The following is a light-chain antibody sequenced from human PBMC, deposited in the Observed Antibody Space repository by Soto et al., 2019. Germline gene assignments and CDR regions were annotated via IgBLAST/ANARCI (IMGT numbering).Light chain of an antibody. CDR1: QSIAIW. V-gene: IGKV1-5*01. CDR2: DAS. Sequence: DIRLTQSPSTLSAAVGDRVTITCRASQSIAIWLAWYHQKPGKAPKALIYDASRLESGVPSRFSGSGSGTEFTLTISSLQPDDFATYYCQQYNTYPWTFGQGTKLEIK. J-gene: IGKJ2*02. CDR3: QQYNTYPWT.